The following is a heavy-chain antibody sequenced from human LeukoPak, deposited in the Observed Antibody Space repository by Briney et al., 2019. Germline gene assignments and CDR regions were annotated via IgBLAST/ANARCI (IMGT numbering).Heavy chain of an antibody. D-gene: IGHD3-22*01. CDR3: ARAPTYYYDSSGYSDY. CDR1: GYTLPSYG. Sequence: ASVKVSCKDSGYTLPSYGISWVRQDPAHRLEWMGWISAYNGHTNYAQKLQGRVTMTTDTYTSTAYMELRSLRSDDTAVYYCARAPTYYYDSSGYSDYWGQGTLVTVSS. CDR2: ISAYNGHT. V-gene: IGHV1-18*01. J-gene: IGHJ4*02.